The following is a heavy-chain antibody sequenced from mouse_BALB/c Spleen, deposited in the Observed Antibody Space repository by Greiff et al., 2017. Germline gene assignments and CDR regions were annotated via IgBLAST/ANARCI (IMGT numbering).Heavy chain of an antibody. CDR3: ERENCGDYEGYFDV. J-gene: IGHJ1*01. CDR2: ISSGGSYT. D-gene: IGHD2-13*01. Sequence: EVKLVESGGGLVKPGGSLKLSCAASGFTFSSYAMSWVRQSPEKRLEWVAEISSGGSYTYYPDTVTGRFTISRDNAKNTLYLEMSSLRSEDTAMYYCERENCGDYEGYFDVWGAGTTVTVSS. CDR1: GFTFSSYA. V-gene: IGHV5-9-4*01.